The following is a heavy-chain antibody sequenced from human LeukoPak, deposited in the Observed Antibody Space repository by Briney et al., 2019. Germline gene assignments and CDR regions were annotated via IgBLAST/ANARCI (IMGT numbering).Heavy chain of an antibody. CDR3: ARIYDFWSGYLFGNHVRVDY. CDR1: GFTFSSYW. J-gene: IGHJ4*02. D-gene: IGHD3-3*01. V-gene: IGHV3-7*01. CDR2: IKQDGSEK. Sequence: PGGSLRLSCAASGFTFSSYWMSWVRQAPGKGLEWVANIKQDGSEKYYVDSVKGRFTISRDNAKNSLYLQMNSLRAEDTAVYYCARIYDFWSGYLFGNHVRVDYWGQGTLVTVSS.